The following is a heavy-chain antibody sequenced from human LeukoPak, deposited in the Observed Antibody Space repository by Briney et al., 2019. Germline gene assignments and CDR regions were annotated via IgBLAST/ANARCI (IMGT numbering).Heavy chain of an antibody. CDR1: GFTFSSYE. Sequence: GGSLSLSRAASGFTFSSYEMNWVGQAPGKGRGWVSYISSSGSNIYYAESVKSRFTISRDNSKNPLYLQMNSLRAEDTAVYYCASSHLDTAMLRYPDYWGQGTLVTVSS. J-gene: IGHJ4*02. V-gene: IGHV3-48*03. CDR2: ISSSGSNI. CDR3: ASSHLDTAMLRYPDY. D-gene: IGHD5-18*01.